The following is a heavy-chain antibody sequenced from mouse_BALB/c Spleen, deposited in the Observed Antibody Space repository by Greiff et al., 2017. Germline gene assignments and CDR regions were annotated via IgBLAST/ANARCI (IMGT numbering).Heavy chain of an antibody. J-gene: IGHJ4*01. CDR3: AVDYYAMDY. Sequence: EVQLQQSGAELVKPGASVKLSCTASGFNIKDTYMHWVKQRPEQGLEWIGRIDPANGNTKYDPKFQGKATITADTSSNTAYLQLSSLTSEDTAVYYGAVDYYAMDYWGEGTSVTVSS. CDR2: IDPANGNT. CDR1: GFNIKDTY. V-gene: IGHV14-3*02.